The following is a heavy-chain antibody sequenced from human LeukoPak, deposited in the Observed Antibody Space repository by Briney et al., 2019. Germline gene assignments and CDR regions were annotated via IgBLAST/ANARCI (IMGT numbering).Heavy chain of an antibody. CDR1: GFTFSSYA. V-gene: IGHV3-30-3*02. Sequence: GGSLRLSCAASGFTFSSYAMHWVRQAPGKGLEWVAVISYDGSNKYYADSVEGRFTISRDNSENTLYLQMNSLTAEDTAVYYCAKSRRDYDFWSGYYWGQGTLVTVSS. CDR3: AKSRRDYDFWSGYY. J-gene: IGHJ4*02. D-gene: IGHD3-3*01. CDR2: ISYDGSNK.